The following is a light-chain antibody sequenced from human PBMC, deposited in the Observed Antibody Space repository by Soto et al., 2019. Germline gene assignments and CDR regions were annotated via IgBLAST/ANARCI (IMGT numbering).Light chain of an antibody. CDR1: SSDGGSYNY. Sequence: SDLTKPASVSGSPGQSITISCTGTSSDGGSYNYVSWYQQHPGKAPRLMIYASSNRPSGVSHRFSGSRSGNTASLTISGLQAEDEADYFCSSYTGGSTLYVFGSGPKVTV. V-gene: IGLV2-14*01. J-gene: IGLJ1*01. CDR2: ASS. CDR3: SSYTGGSTLYV.